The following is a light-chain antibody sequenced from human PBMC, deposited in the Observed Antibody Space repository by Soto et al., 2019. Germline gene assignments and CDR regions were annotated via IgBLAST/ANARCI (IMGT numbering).Light chain of an antibody. CDR3: SSYTSSSTLDVV. V-gene: IGLV2-14*01. CDR2: EVS. Sequence: QSALTQPASVSGSPGQSITISCTGTSSDVGGYNYVSWYQQHPGKAPKLMIYEVSNRPSGVSKRFSGSKSGNTASLTISGLQAEDEADYYCSSYTSSSTLDVVFGGGTQLTVL. CDR1: SSDVGGYNY. J-gene: IGLJ2*01.